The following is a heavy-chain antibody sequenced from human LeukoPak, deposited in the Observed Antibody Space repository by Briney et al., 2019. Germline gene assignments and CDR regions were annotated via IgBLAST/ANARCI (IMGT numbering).Heavy chain of an antibody. J-gene: IGHJ4*01. CDR3: ADRGY. CDR2: IYNSGNN. CDR1: GGSISSDY. Sequence: SETLSLTCTVSGGSISSDYWQWIRQPPGKGLEWVGYIYNSGNNHYNSSLKSRVTISIDTSKNQFSLKLASVTAADTAVYYCADRGYLGQGTLVAVSS. D-gene: IGHD1-14*01. V-gene: IGHV4-59*08.